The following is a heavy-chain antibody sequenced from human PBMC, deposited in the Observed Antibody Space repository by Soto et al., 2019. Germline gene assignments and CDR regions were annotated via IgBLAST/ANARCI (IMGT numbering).Heavy chain of an antibody. CDR1: GFTFSSYA. D-gene: IGHD3-16*01. CDR3: ARDGGHDAFDI. J-gene: IGHJ3*02. V-gene: IGHV3-30-3*01. Sequence: GSLRLSCAASGFTFSSYAMHWVRQAPGKGLEWVAVISYDGSNKYYADSVKGRFTISRDNSKNTLYLQMNSLRAEDTAVYYCARDGGHDAFDIWGQGTMVTVSS. CDR2: ISYDGSNK.